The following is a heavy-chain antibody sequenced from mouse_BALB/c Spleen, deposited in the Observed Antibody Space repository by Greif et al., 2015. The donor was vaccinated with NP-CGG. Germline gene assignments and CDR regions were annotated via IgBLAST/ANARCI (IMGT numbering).Heavy chain of an antibody. Sequence: EVQLQQSGPELVKPGASVKISCKASGYTFTDYNMHWVKQSHGKSLEWIGYIYPYNGGTGYNQKLKSKATLTVDNSSSTAYMELRSLTSEDSAVYYCAREYGNYEGFAYWGQGTLVTVSA. CDR1: GYTFTDYN. V-gene: IGHV1S29*02. CDR3: AREYGNYEGFAY. J-gene: IGHJ3*01. D-gene: IGHD2-10*02. CDR2: IYPYNGGT.